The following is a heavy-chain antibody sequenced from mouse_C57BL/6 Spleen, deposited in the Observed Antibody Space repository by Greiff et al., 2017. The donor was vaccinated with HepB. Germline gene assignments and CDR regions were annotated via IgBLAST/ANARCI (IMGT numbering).Heavy chain of an antibody. CDR2: ISSGGDYI. CDR1: GFTFSSYA. V-gene: IGHV5-9-1*02. CDR3: TSGDYSYFDV. J-gene: IGHJ1*03. Sequence: EVKLMESGEGLVKPGGSLKLSCAASGFTFSSYAMSWVRQTPEKRLEWVAYISSGGDYIYYADTVKGRFTISRDNARNTLYLQMSSLKSEDTAMYYCTSGDYSYFDVWGTGTTVTVSS.